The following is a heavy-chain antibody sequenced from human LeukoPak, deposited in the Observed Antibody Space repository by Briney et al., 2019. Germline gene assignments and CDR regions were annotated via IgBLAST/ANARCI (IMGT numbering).Heavy chain of an antibody. CDR3: ARGVGYYGSGSYYPYYYYMDV. Sequence: SETLSLTCAVYGGSFSGYYWSWIRQPPGKGLEWIGEINHSGSTNYNPSLKSRVTISVDTSKNHFSLKLSSVTAADTAVYYCARGVGYYGSGSYYPYYYYMDVWGKGTTVTVSS. V-gene: IGHV4-34*01. CDR2: INHSGST. D-gene: IGHD3-10*01. J-gene: IGHJ6*03. CDR1: GGSFSGYY.